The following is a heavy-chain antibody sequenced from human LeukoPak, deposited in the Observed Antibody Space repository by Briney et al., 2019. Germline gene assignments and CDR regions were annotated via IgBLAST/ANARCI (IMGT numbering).Heavy chain of an antibody. CDR2: ISGSGGST. D-gene: IGHD6-19*01. V-gene: IGHV3-23*01. Sequence: PGGSLRLSCAASGFTFSNFAMSWVRQAPGKGLEWVSTISGSGGSTFYADSVKGRFPISRGNSNNPLFLQMNSLRAEDTAIYFCAKAGSSGWSSSGGDYWGQGSLVTVSS. CDR3: AKAGSSGWSSSGGDY. CDR1: GFTFSNFA. J-gene: IGHJ4*02.